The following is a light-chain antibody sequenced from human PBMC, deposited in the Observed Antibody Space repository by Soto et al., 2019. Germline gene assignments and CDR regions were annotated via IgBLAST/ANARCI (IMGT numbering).Light chain of an antibody. CDR3: QSYDSSLSGSV. J-gene: IGLJ3*02. V-gene: IGLV1-40*01. CDR1: SSNIGATYH. Sequence: QSVLTQPPSVSGAPGQRVTISCTGSSSNIGATYHEHWYQQLPGTAPKLLIYGNSNRPSGVPDRFSGSKSGTSASLAITGLQAEDEADYYCQSYDSSLSGSVFGGGTKLTVL. CDR2: GNS.